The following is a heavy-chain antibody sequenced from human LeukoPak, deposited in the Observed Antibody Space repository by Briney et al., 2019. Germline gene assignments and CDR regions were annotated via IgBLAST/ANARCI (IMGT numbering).Heavy chain of an antibody. J-gene: IGHJ4*02. CDR1: GFTFSSYW. CDR3: ARDDSSELYCTNGVCSPVAFDY. Sequence: PGGSLRLSCAASGFTFSSYWMSRVRQAPGKGLEWVANIKQDGSEKYYVDSVKGRFTISRDNAKNSLYLQMNSLRAEDTAVYYCARDDSSELYCTNGVCSPVAFDYWGQGTLVTVSS. D-gene: IGHD2-8*01. CDR2: IKQDGSEK. V-gene: IGHV3-7*01.